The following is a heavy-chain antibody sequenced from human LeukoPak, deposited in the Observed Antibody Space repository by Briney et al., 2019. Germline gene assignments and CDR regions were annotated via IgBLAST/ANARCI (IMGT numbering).Heavy chain of an antibody. Sequence: SETLSLTCTVSLDSTTSNFWSWVRQPPGKGLEWIGEIHRSGSPNYNPSLQSRVTISIDRSRNQLVLELSSVTAADTAFYYCAREILGGFNPGAYWGQGTLVTVSS. J-gene: IGHJ4*02. V-gene: IGHV4-4*02. CDR2: IHRSGSP. D-gene: IGHD1-14*01. CDR1: LDSTTSNF. CDR3: AREILGGFNPGAY.